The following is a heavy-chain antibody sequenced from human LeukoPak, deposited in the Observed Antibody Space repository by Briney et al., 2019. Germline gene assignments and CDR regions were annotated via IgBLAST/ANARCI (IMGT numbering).Heavy chain of an antibody. CDR3: TRSYFASGLDY. V-gene: IGHV3-15*01. CDR2: IKSKVDGGTT. D-gene: IGHD3-10*01. J-gene: IGHJ4*02. Sequence: GGSLRLSCAASAFTFRSYAMSWVRQAGGRGLEWVGRIKSKVDGGTTDYAAPVKGRFTISRDDSEDTLHLQMNSLKTEDTAVYYCTRSYFASGLDYWGQGTLVTVSS. CDR1: AFTFRSYA.